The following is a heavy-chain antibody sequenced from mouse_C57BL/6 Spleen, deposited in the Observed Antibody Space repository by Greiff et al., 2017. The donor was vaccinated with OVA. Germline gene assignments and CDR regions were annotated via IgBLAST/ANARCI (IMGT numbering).Heavy chain of an antibody. J-gene: IGHJ3*01. D-gene: IGHD3-2*02. Sequence: EVQVVESGPELVKPGASVKISCKASGYSFTGYYMHWVKQSSEKSLEWIGEINPSTGGTSYNQKFKGKATLTVDKSSSTAYMQLKSLTSEDSAVYYCARRGAQAIFAYWGQGTLVTVSA. CDR3: ARRGAQAIFAY. V-gene: IGHV1-43*01. CDR2: INPSTGGT. CDR1: GYSFTGYY.